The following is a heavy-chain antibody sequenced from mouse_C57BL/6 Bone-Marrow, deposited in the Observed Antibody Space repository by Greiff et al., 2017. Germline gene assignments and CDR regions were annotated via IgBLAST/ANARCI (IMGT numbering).Heavy chain of an antibody. D-gene: IGHD2-1*01. CDR3: ARSTYYFDY. CDR2: IDPNSGGT. Sequence: QVQLKQPGAELVKPGASVKLSCKASGYTFTSYWMHWVKQRPGRGLEWIGRIDPNSGGTKYNEKFKSKATLTVDIPSSTAYMQLSSLTSEDSAVYYCARSTYYFDYWGQGTTLTVSS. V-gene: IGHV1-72*01. J-gene: IGHJ2*01. CDR1: GYTFTSYW.